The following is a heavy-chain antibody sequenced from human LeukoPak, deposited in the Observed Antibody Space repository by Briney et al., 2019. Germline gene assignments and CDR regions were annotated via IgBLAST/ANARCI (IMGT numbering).Heavy chain of an antibody. D-gene: IGHD4/OR15-4a*01. V-gene: IGHV3-53*01. J-gene: IGHJ6*02. CDR3: ARAPNTRLYYGMDV. Sequence: GGSLRLSCAASGFTVSSNYMSWVRQAPGKGLEWVSVIYSGGSTYYADSVKGRFTISRDNSENTLYLQMNSLRAEDTAVYYCARAPNTRLYYGMDVWGQGTTVTVSS. CDR2: IYSGGST. CDR1: GFTVSSNY.